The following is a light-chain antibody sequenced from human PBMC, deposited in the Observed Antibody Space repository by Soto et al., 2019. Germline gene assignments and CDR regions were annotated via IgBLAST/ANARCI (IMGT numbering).Light chain of an antibody. CDR1: QDISNY. V-gene: IGKV1-33*01. CDR2: DAS. J-gene: IGKJ5*01. CDR3: LQSGSIPFT. Sequence: DIQMTQSPSSLSASVGDRVTITCRARQDISNYLHWYQQRPWKAPKLLIYDASNLERGVPSRYRGTRSGPPFTFAITSLQPEDGATYYCLQSGSIPFTFGHGTRLEI.